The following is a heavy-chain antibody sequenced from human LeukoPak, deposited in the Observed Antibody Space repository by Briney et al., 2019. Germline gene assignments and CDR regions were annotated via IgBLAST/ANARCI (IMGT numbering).Heavy chain of an antibody. D-gene: IGHD2-2*01. CDR1: GGSISNYY. Sequence: SETLSLTCTVSGGSISNYYWTWIRQPPGKGLEWIGYIFHSGYTNYNPSLKSRVSISLDTSKSQFSLRLSSVTAADTAVYYCAREVAAAAMDFWGQGTLVTVSS. V-gene: IGHV4-59*01. CDR3: AREVAAAAMDF. CDR2: IFHSGYT. J-gene: IGHJ4*02.